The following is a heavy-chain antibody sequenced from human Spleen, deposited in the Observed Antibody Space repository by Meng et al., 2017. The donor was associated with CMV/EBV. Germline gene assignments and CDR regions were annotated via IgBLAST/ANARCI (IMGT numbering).Heavy chain of an antibody. D-gene: IGHD2-21*02. V-gene: IGHV3-53*01. CDR2: IYSNNNT. CDR3: ERVLGLHFDY. J-gene: IGHJ4*02. Sequence: LRLSCAASALTVSSKCMTWVRQAPATGLECVSVIYSNNNTYYADSVKGRFTISRDNSKNTLYFQKNSLRTEDTAVYYCERVLGLHFDYWGRGTLVTVSS. CDR1: ALTVSSKC.